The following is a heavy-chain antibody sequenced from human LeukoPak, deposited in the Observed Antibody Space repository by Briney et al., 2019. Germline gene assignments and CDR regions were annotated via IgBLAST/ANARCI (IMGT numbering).Heavy chain of an antibody. D-gene: IGHD3-16*01. CDR3: ARVRGDFETD. J-gene: IGHJ1*01. CDR2: RYYSGST. Sequence: SETLSLTCSVSGRFMNSYYWTWLRQPPGKGLEWIGYRYYSGSTTYNPSLKSRVTISVDTSKSQFSLKLISVTAADTAIYYCARVRGDFETDWGQGTLVTVSS. V-gene: IGHV4-59*01. CDR1: GRFMNSYY.